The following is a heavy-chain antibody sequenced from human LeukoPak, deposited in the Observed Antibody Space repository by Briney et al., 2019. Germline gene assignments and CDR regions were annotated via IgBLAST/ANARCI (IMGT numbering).Heavy chain of an antibody. J-gene: IGHJ4*02. CDR1: GFTFSRYA. CDR3: TLRTDY. V-gene: IGHV3-23*01. Sequence: PGGSLRLSCGGPGFTFSRYAMTWVRQAPGQGLEWVAIISGSGADTHYAGSVKGRFTVSRDNSKNTVYLQMNSLRVEDTALYYCTLRTDYWGQGTRVTVSS. CDR2: ISGSGADT.